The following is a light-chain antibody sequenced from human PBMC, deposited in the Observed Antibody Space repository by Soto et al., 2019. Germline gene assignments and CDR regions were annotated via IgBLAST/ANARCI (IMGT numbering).Light chain of an antibody. CDR1: QSISSW. CDR3: QQYNSYWT. CDR2: DAS. J-gene: IGKJ1*01. Sequence: DIQMTQSPSTLSASVGDRVTITCRASQSISSWLAWYQQKPGKAPKLLIYDASSLESGVPSRFSGSGSGTEFTLTISSLQPDDFATYYCQQYNSYWTVGQGTKVAIK. V-gene: IGKV1-5*01.